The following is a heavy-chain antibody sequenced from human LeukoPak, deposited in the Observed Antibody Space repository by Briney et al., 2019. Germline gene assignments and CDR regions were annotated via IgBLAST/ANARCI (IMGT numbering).Heavy chain of an antibody. CDR3: ARDRGYYVFDY. CDR1: GFTFSNYW. J-gene: IGHJ4*02. D-gene: IGHD3-22*01. CDR2: VKPDGSEK. V-gene: IGHV3-7*01. Sequence: PGGSLRLSCAASGFTFSNYWMTWVRQAPGKGLEWVAHVKPDGSEKSYVDSVKGRFTISRDNAQNSLYLQMSSLRAEDTAVYYCARDRGYYVFDYWGQGTLVTVSS.